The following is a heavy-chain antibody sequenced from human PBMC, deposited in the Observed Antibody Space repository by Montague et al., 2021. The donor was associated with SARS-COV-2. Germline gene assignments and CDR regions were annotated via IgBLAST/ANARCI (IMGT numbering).Heavy chain of an antibody. J-gene: IGHJ6*02. CDR3: ARGVTYYDILTGYYKGKYYYGMDV. D-gene: IGHD3-9*01. V-gene: IGHV4-34*01. CDR1: GGSFSGFY. CDR2: MNHSGST. Sequence: SETLSLTCAVYGGSFSGFYWTWIRQPPGKGLEWIGEMNHSGSTNYNPSLKSRVTISVDTSKNRFSLKLTSVTAADTAVYYCARGVTYYDILTGYYKGKYYYGMDVWGQGTTVTVSS.